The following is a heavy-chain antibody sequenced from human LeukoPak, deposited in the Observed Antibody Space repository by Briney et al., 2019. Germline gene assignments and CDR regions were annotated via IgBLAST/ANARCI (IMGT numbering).Heavy chain of an antibody. CDR3: ASSTVTPYYMDV. CDR1: GFSFNNYG. V-gene: IGHV3-23*01. J-gene: IGHJ6*03. D-gene: IGHD4-17*01. CDR2: ISGSGGST. Sequence: GGSLRLSCAASGFSFNNYGMSWVRQAPGKGLEWVSAISGSGGSTYYADSVKGRFTISRDNSKNTLYLQMNSLRAEDTAVYYCASSTVTPYYMDVWGKGTTVTVSS.